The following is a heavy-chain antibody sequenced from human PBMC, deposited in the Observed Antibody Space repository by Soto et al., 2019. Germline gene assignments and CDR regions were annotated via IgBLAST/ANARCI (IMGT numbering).Heavy chain of an antibody. Sequence: QVQLMQSGAEVKKPGASVKVSCKASGDTFTEYYIHWVRQAPGQGLEWMGTVNPSGGHTTYAQHSRGRVTMTRDTATSTLYLELTSLTSEDTAVYYCARGGHVVVATVALDYWGQGTLVTVSS. CDR1: GDTFTEYY. CDR2: VNPSGGHT. J-gene: IGHJ4*02. CDR3: ARGGHVVVATVALDY. V-gene: IGHV1-46*01. D-gene: IGHD2-21*02.